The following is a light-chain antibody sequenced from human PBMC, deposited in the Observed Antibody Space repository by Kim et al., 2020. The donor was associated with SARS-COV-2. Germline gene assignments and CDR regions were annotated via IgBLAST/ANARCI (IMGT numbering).Light chain of an antibody. J-gene: IGLJ2*01. CDR2: DVI. CDR1: SSDVGGYNA. V-gene: IGLV2-14*04. Sequence: GQSITISCTGTSSDVGGYNAVSRYQQHPGKAPKLTIYDVIKRPSGVSNRFSGSKSGNTASLTISGLQAEDEADYYCSSYTGTSTVIFGGGTQLTVL. CDR3: SSYTGTSTVI.